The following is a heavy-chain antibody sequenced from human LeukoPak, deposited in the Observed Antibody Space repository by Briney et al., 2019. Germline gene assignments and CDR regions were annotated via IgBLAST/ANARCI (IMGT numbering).Heavy chain of an antibody. J-gene: IGHJ3*01. D-gene: IGHD1-26*01. Sequence: SETLSLTCTVSGGSISSSSYYWGWIRQPPGKGLEWIGSIYYSGSTYYNPSLKSRVTISVDTSKNQFSLKLSSVTAADTAVYYCARHGPRISGSYRPAWGQGTMVTVSS. V-gene: IGHV4-39*01. CDR3: ARHGPRISGSYRPA. CDR1: GGSISSSSYY. CDR2: IYYSGST.